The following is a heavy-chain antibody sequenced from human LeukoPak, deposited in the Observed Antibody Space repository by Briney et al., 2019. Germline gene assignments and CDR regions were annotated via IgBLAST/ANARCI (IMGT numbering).Heavy chain of an antibody. CDR3: ARASWYYDSSGYYYYYYGMDV. Sequence: SETLSLTCAVSGGSISSGGYSWSWIRQPPGKGLEWIGYIYHSGSTYYNPSLKSRVTISVDRSKNQFSLKLSSVTAADTAVYYCARASWYYDSSGYYYYYYGMDVWGQGTTVTVSS. CDR2: IYHSGST. V-gene: IGHV4-30-2*01. J-gene: IGHJ6*02. D-gene: IGHD3-22*01. CDR1: GGSISSGGYS.